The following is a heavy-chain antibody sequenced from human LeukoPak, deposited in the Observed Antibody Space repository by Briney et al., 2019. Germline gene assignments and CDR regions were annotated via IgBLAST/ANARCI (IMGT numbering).Heavy chain of an antibody. Sequence: PSETLSLTCTVSDDSITIYYWTWIRQPPGKGLEWIGYIYYSGSTNYNPSLKSRVTISVDTSKNQFSLKLSSVTAADTAVYYCARGLDYYDSSLAYWGQGTLVTVSS. CDR2: IYYSGST. V-gene: IGHV4-59*01. CDR3: ARGLDYYDSSLAY. CDR1: DDSITIYY. J-gene: IGHJ4*02. D-gene: IGHD3-22*01.